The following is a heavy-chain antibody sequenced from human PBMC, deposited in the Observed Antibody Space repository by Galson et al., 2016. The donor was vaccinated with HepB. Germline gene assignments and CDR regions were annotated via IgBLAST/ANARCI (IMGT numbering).Heavy chain of an antibody. CDR3: ARLYGDYEYYFYYYGMDV. V-gene: IGHV4-39*01. Sequence: SETLSLTCTVSGDSISSSRYYWGWIRQPPGKGLEWIGSIYYSGNTYYNPSLKSRVTISVDTSKNQFSLKLSSVTAADTAVYYCARLYGDYEYYFYYYGMDVWGQGTTVTVSS. J-gene: IGHJ6*02. CDR1: GDSISSSRYY. D-gene: IGHD4-17*01. CDR2: IYYSGNT.